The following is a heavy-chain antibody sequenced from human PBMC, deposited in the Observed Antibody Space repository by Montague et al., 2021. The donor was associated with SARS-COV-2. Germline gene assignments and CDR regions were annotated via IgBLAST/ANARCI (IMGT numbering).Heavy chain of an antibody. J-gene: IGHJ4*02. CDR2: ISSSGSSI. CDR1: GFTFSSYE. V-gene: IGHV3-48*03. CDR3: AREGYYDSSGYPLSY. Sequence: SLRFSCAASGFTFSSYEMNWVRQAPGKGLEWVSYISSSGSSIYYADSVKGRFTISRDNAKNSLYLQMNSLRAEDTAVYYCAREGYYDSSGYPLSYWGQGTLVTVSS. D-gene: IGHD3-22*01.